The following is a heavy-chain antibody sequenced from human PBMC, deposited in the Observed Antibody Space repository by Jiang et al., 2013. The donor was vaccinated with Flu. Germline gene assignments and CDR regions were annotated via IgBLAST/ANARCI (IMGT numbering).Heavy chain of an antibody. Sequence: IIYPGDSDTRYSPSFQGQVTISADKSISTAYLQWSSLKASDTAMYYCARHSTVVTPPDYWGQGTLVTVSS. CDR3: ARHSTVVTPPDY. J-gene: IGHJ4*02. V-gene: IGHV5-51*01. CDR2: IYPGDSDT. D-gene: IGHD4-23*01.